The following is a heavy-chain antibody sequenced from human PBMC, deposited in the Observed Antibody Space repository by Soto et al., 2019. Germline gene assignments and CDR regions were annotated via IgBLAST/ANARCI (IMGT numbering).Heavy chain of an antibody. Sequence: SETLSLTCAVSGFSITSTTYFWAWIRQPPGKGLEWIGTLSYAGNTYYNPSLQSRVTISADTSKNQFSLMLTSLTAADTAVYYCARQATYTLDVWGQGTTVTVSS. J-gene: IGHJ6*02. D-gene: IGHD4-4*01. CDR2: LSYAGNT. V-gene: IGHV4-39*01. CDR1: GFSITSTTYF. CDR3: ARQATYTLDV.